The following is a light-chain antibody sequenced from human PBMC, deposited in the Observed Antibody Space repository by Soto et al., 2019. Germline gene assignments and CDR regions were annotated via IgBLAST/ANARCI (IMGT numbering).Light chain of an antibody. CDR1: SSDVGGYSY. CDR3: ASYTTSSTYV. J-gene: IGLJ1*01. V-gene: IGLV2-14*01. CDR2: DVS. Sequence: SVLPQPASLSGSPGQSIATSCTGTSSDVGGYSYVSWYQQQPGKAPKLVISDVSNRPSGVSDRFSGSKSGNTASLTISGLQTEDEADYYCASYTTSSTYVFGTGTKVTVL.